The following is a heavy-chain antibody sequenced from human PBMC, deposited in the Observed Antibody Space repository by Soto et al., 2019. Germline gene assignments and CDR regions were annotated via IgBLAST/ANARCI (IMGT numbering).Heavy chain of an antibody. Sequence: GASVKVSCKASGYTFTSYYMHWVRQAPGQGLEWMGIINPSGGSTSYAQKFQGRVTMTRDTSTSTVYMELSSLRSEDTAVYYCARDLSAWWSSIYYGMDVWGQGTTVTVSP. CDR2: INPSGGST. V-gene: IGHV1-46*01. CDR1: GYTFTSYY. CDR3: ARDLSAWWSSIYYGMDV. J-gene: IGHJ6*01. D-gene: IGHD2-15*01.